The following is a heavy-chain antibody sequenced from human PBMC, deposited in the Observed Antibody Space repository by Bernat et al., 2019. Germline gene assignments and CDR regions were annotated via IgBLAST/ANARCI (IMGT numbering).Heavy chain of an antibody. V-gene: IGHV3-9*03. D-gene: IGHD6-6*01. CDR2: ISWNSGSI. Sequence: EVQLVESGGGLVQPGRSLRLSCAASGFTFDDYAMHWVRQAPGKGLEWVSGISWNSGSIGYADSVKGRFTISRDNSKNTLYLQMGSLRAEDMAVYYCARDHIRTIAARRDYYYYYGMDVWGQGTTVTVSS. CDR3: ARDHIRTIAARRDYYYYYGMDV. J-gene: IGHJ6*02. CDR1: GFTFDDYA.